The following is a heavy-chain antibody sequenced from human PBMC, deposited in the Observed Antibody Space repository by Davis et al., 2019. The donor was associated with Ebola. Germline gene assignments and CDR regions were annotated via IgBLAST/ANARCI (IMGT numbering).Heavy chain of an antibody. CDR3: ARLSTGEVDY. CDR2: VYYSGAT. J-gene: IGHJ4*02. CDR1: GASMGTSNFF. V-gene: IGHV4-39*01. D-gene: IGHD2-2*01. Sequence: SETLSLTCIVSGASMGTSNFFWGWIRQSPGKGLEWIGSVYYSGATYYNPSLKSRVTMSVDLSDNQFSMNLKFLTTADTAVYYCARLSTGEVDYWSQGTLVTVSS.